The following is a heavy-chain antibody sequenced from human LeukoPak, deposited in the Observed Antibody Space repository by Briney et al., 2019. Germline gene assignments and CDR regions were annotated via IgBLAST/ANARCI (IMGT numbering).Heavy chain of an antibody. V-gene: IGHV3-21*01. D-gene: IGHD3-22*01. Sequence: PGGSLRLSCAASGFTFSSYSMNWVRQAPGKGLEWGSSISSSSSSYIYYAASVKGRFTISRDNAKNLLYLQMNSLRAEDTAVYYCASPPYYYDSSGYSFDYWGQGTLVTVSS. CDR1: GFTFSSYS. J-gene: IGHJ4*02. CDR2: ISSSSSSYI. CDR3: ASPPYYYDSSGYSFDY.